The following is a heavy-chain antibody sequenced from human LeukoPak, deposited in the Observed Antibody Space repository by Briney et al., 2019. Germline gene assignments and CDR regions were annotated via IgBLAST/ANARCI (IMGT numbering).Heavy chain of an antibody. CDR3: AKGAGPPWFDP. D-gene: IGHD6-19*01. Sequence: GGSLRLSCAASGFTFSNAWMSWVRQAPGKGLEWVSFIYSDNTHYSDSVKGRFTISRDNSKNTLYLQMNSLRAEDTAVYYCAKGAGPPWFDPWGQGTLVTVSS. CDR1: GFTFSNAW. CDR2: IYSDNT. V-gene: IGHV3-53*01. J-gene: IGHJ5*02.